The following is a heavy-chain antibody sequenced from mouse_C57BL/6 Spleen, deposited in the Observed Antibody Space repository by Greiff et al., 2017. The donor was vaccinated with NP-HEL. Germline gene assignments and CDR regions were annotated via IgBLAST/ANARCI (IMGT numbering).Heavy chain of an antibody. J-gene: IGHJ2*01. D-gene: IGHD2-3*01. V-gene: IGHV1-82*01. CDR1: GYAFSSSW. CDR2: IYPGDGDT. Sequence: VQLQQSGPELVKPGASVKISCKASGYAFSSSWMNWVKQRPGKGLEWIGRIYPGDGDTNYNGKFKGKATLTADKSSSTAYMQLSSLTSEDSAVYCCARRNDGYYFDYWGQGTTLTVSS. CDR3: ARRNDGYYFDY.